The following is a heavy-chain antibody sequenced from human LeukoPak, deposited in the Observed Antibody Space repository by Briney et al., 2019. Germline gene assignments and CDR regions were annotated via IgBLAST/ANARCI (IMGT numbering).Heavy chain of an antibody. CDR2: IYSGGRT. V-gene: IGHV3-66*01. D-gene: IGHD1-26*01. J-gene: IGHJ3*02. CDR1: GFTVSSNY. Sequence: GGSLRLSCAASGFTVSSNYMSWVRQAPGKGLEWVSIIYSGGRTYYADSVNGRFTISRDNSKNTLYLQMNSLRAEDTAVYYCARDLWGVGFDIWGQGTMVTVSS. CDR3: ARDLWGVGFDI.